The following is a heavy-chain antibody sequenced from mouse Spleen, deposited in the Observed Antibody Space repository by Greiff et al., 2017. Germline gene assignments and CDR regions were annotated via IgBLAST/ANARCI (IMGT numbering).Heavy chain of an antibody. Sequence: QVQLQQPGAELVMPGASVKLSCKASGYTFTSYWMHWVKQRPGQGLEWIGEIDPSDSYTNYNQKFKGKATLTVDKSSSTAYMQLSSLTSEDSAVYYCARSGNYAWYFDVWGAGTTVTVSS. CDR3: ARSGNYAWYFDV. CDR1: GYTFTSYW. CDR2: IDPSDSYT. J-gene: IGHJ1*01. V-gene: IGHV1-69*01. D-gene: IGHD2-1*01.